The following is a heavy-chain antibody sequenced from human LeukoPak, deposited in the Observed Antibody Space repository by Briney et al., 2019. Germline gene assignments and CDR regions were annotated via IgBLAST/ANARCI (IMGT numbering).Heavy chain of an antibody. V-gene: IGHV3-72*01. J-gene: IGHJ4*02. CDR2: LINKANSLTT. D-gene: IGHD5-18*01. CDR3: AREIQLWSQPHNFDY. Sequence: PGGSLRLSCAASGFTFSDHCMDWVRQAPGKRLEWIAHLINKANSLTTEYAASVKGRFTISRDDSKNSLYLQMNSLKTDDTAVYYCAREIQLWSQPHNFDYWGQGTPVTVSS. CDR1: GFTFSDHC.